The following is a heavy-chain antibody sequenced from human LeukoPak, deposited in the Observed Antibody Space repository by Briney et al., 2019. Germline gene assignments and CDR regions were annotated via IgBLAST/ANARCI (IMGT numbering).Heavy chain of an antibody. J-gene: IGHJ4*02. CDR2: ISSSSSYI. D-gene: IGHD3-10*01. CDR1: GFTFSSYG. CDR3: ARDMEGSGSYPYFDY. Sequence: PGGSLRLSCAASGFTFSSYGMHWVRQAPGKGLEWVLSISSSSSYIYYADSVKGRFTISRDNAKNSLYLQMNSLRAEDTAVYYCARDMEGSGSYPYFDYWGQGTLVTVSS. V-gene: IGHV3-21*01.